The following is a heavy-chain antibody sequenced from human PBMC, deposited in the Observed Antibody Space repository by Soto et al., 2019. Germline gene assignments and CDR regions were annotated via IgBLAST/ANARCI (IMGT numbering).Heavy chain of an antibody. CDR1: GYTFTSYY. CDR2: ISPSGGST. Sequence: ASVKVSCKASGYTFTSYYMHWVRQAPGQGLEWMGIISPSGGSTSYAQKFQGRVTMTRDTSTSTVYMELSSLRSEDTAVYYCAREGAYHYHSSGYRNWFDPWGQGTLVTVYS. D-gene: IGHD3-22*01. J-gene: IGHJ5*02. V-gene: IGHV1-46*01. CDR3: AREGAYHYHSSGYRNWFDP.